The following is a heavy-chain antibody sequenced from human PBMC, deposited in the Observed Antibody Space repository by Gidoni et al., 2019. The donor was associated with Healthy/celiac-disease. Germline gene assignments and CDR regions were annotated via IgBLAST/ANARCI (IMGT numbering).Heavy chain of an antibody. CDR1: GGNFSSYA. CDR3: ARVTMVRVVITTFDY. CDR2: IIPILCTA. V-gene: IGHV1-69*01. D-gene: IGHD3-10*01. Sequence: QVQLVQSGAEVKTPGSSVKVSCKAYGGNFSSYAISWVRQAPGQGIEWMGVIIPILCTANYAQKFQGRVTITADESTSTAYMELSSLRSEDTAVYYCARVTMVRVVITTFDYWGQGTLVTVSS. J-gene: IGHJ4*02.